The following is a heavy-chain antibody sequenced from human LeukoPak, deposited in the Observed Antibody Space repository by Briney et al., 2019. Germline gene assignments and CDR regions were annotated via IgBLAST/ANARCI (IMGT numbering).Heavy chain of an antibody. CDR1: GYSISSGYY. CDR3: ARNYYDSSGYDY. Sequence: SETLSLTCTVSGYSISSGYYWGWIRQPPGKGLEWIGSIYHSGSTYYNPSLKSRVTISVDTSKNQSSLKLSSVTAADTAVYYCARNYYDSSGYDYWGQGTLVTVSS. J-gene: IGHJ4*02. V-gene: IGHV4-38-2*02. D-gene: IGHD3-22*01. CDR2: IYHSGST.